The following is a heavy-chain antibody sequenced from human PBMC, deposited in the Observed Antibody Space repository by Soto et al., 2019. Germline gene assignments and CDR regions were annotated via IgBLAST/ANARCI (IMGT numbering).Heavy chain of an antibody. CDR2: LSSSGGST. J-gene: IGHJ4*02. Sequence: EVQLLESGGGLVQPGGSLRLSCAASGFTFSSYAMSWVRQAPGKGLEWVSTLSSSGGSTYYADSVKGRFTISRDNSKNTLYLQMNRLRAEDTAVYYCAKDVGETYGFDYWGQGTLVTVSS. D-gene: IGHD4-17*01. V-gene: IGHV3-23*01. CDR3: AKDVGETYGFDY. CDR1: GFTFSSYA.